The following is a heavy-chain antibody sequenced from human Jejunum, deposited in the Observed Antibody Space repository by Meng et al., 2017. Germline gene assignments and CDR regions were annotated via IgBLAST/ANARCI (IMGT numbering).Heavy chain of an antibody. V-gene: IGHV4-34*01. J-gene: IGHJ3*02. Sequence: QGQVQLWGAGLLTPSENLSLTCSVYDGSLNDYFWSWVRQPPGEGLEWIGEIHHSGITKYSPSLRSRVTISVDTSKNQFSLKLSSVTAADTAFYYCARGTGFKWEFIGGQGTMVTVSS. CDR1: DGSLNDYF. D-gene: IGHD1-26*01. CDR2: IHHSGIT. CDR3: ARGTGFKWEFI.